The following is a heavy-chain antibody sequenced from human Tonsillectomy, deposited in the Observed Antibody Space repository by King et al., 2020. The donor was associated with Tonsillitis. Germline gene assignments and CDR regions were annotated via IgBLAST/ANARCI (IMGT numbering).Heavy chain of an antibody. D-gene: IGHD6-19*01. Sequence: VQLVESGGGLVQPGGSLRLSCAASGSTFSSYAMSWVRQAPGKGLKGVATISGSAVTTYNAYSVKGRFTIYRDNSKNSLYLKMNSLRAEDTAVYYCAKGKYTSGWDYFDYWGQGTLVTVSS. J-gene: IGHJ4*02. CDR2: ISGSAVTT. V-gene: IGHV3-23*04. CDR1: GSTFSSYA. CDR3: AKGKYTSGWDYFDY.